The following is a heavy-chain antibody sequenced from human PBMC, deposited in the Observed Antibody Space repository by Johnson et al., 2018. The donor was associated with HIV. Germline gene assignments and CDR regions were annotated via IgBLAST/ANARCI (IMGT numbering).Heavy chain of an antibody. CDR2: IGTAGDT. J-gene: IGHJ3*02. CDR3: ARGGGIAMHDAFDI. CDR1: GFSFSDYA. D-gene: IGHD2-21*01. Sequence: VQLVESGGGMIQPGGSLRLSCAASGFSFSDYAMSWVRQATGKGLEWVSAIGTAGDTYYPGSVKGRFTISRENAKNSLYLKMGSLRAEDMAVYYCARGGGIAMHDAFDIWGQGTMVTVSS. V-gene: IGHV3-13*01.